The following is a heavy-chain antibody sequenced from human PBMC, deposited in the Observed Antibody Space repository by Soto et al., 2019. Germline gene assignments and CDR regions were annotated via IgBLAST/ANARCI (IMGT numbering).Heavy chain of an antibody. CDR3: GYYDSSGYYYFDY. J-gene: IGHJ4*02. CDR1: GFTFGDYA. D-gene: IGHD3-22*01. Sequence: GGSLRLSCTASGFTFGDYAMSWVRQAPGKGLEWVGFIRSKAYGGTTEYAASVKGRFTISRDDSKSIAYLQMNSLKTEDTAVYYCGYYDSSGYYYFDYWGLGTLVTVSS. V-gene: IGHV3-49*04. CDR2: IRSKAYGGTT.